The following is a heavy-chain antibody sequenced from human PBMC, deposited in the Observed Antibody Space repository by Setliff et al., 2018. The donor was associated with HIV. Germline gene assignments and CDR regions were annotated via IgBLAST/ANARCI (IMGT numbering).Heavy chain of an antibody. CDR2: INHSGGT. D-gene: IGHD5-18*01. J-gene: IGHJ1*01. Sequence: SETLSLTCAVYGGPFSAYYWSWIRQTPGKGLEWIGEINHSGGTNYNPSLKSRVTMSVDTSKNQFSLKLSSVTAADTAVFYCARGGYSYGFGRHRAYFQYWGQGTQVTVS. V-gene: IGHV4-34*01. CDR1: GGPFSAYY. CDR3: ARGGYSYGFGRHRAYFQY.